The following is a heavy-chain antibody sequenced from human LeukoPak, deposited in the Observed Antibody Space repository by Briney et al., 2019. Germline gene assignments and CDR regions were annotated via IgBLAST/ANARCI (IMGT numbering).Heavy chain of an antibody. Sequence: GGSLILSCAASGFTFSSFWIRWVRQVPGKGLVWVARINPESTTISYADSVKGRFTISRDNARNTPYLQMHSLRVQDKAIYYCVKEHTGEQDKWGQGTLVTVSS. CDR3: VKEHTGEQDK. J-gene: IGHJ4*02. V-gene: IGHV3-74*01. CDR1: GFTFSSFW. D-gene: IGHD1-1*01. CDR2: INPESTTI.